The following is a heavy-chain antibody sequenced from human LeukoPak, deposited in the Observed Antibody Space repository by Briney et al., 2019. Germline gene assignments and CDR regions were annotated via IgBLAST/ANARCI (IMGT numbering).Heavy chain of an antibody. J-gene: IGHJ4*02. CDR2: IHRRGTP. CDR3: AKLRTAATFLVS. D-gene: IGHD2-2*01. CDR1: GGPLSGYY. Sequence: PSETLSLTCPVSGGPLSGYYWSWIRQPAGKGLEWSGRIHRRGTPHHNPSLESRVTISVDTSKNQFCLRLAYVTDADTAVYYCAKLRTAATFLVSWGQGTLVTVSS. V-gene: IGHV4-4*07.